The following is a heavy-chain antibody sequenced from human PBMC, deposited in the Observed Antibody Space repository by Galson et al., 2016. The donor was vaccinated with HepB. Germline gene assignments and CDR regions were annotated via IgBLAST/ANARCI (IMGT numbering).Heavy chain of an antibody. V-gene: IGHV2-5*02. Sequence: PALVKPTQTLTLTCTFSGFSLSASGEGVGWIRQPPEQALEWLAPIYWDDDKRYSPSLQSRPTVTKDTSKNQVVLTVTNMDPVDTAKGYCAHRMNGGFGRRFDTWGHGTLVTASS. D-gene: IGHD3-16*01. CDR1: GFSLSASGEG. J-gene: IGHJ4*01. CDR2: IYWDDDK. CDR3: AHRMNGGFGRRFDT.